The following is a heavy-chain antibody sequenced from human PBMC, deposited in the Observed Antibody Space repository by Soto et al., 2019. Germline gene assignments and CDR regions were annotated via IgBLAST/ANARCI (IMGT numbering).Heavy chain of an antibody. CDR2: ISGSGGSM. CDR3: AKDWGRGGDPADYYYAFDV. J-gene: IGHJ6*02. V-gene: IGHV3-23*01. Sequence: PGGSLRLSCAASGSTFNIYAMSWVRQAPGKGLEWVSIISGSGGSMYYADSVKGRFTISRDNSKNTVYLQMNTLRAEDTAVYYCAKDWGRGGDPADYYYAFDVWGQGTTVTVYS. D-gene: IGHD3-16*01. CDR1: GSTFNIYA.